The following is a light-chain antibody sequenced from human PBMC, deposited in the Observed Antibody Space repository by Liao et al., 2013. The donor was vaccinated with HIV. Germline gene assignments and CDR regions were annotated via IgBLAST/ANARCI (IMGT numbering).Light chain of an antibody. CDR2: SNT. V-gene: IGLV3-21*01. J-gene: IGLJ1*01. CDR1: NVGAKY. CDR3: QVWDSSRDPHYV. Sequence: SYVLTQSPSVSVAPGETARIACGGNNVGAKYVHWYQKKPGQGPVLVIFSNTDRPSGIPERFSGSNSGNTATLTIGRVEAGDEADYYCQVWDSSRDPHYVFGTGTKVTVL.